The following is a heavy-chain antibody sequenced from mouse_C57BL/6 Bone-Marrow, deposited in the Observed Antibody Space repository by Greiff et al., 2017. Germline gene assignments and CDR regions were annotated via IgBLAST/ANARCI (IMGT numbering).Heavy chain of an antibody. CDR2: IDPENGDT. J-gene: IGHJ4*01. Sequence: EVQLQQSGAELVRPGASVKLSCTASGFNIKDDYMHWVKQRAEQGLEWIGWIDPENGDTAYASKFQGKATITAATSSTTAYLQLSSLTSEDTAVYDCTTGTSHYYAMDYWGQGTSVTVSS. V-gene: IGHV14-4*01. CDR1: GFNIKDDY. D-gene: IGHD4-1*01. CDR3: TTGTSHYYAMDY.